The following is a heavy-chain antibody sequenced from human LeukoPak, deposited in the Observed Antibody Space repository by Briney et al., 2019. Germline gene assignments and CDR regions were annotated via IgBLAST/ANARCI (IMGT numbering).Heavy chain of an antibody. J-gene: IGHJ3*02. V-gene: IGHV1-46*01. D-gene: IGHD6-13*01. CDR2: INPSGGST. CDR1: GYIFTSYY. CDR3: ATSTKYSISWGAFDI. Sequence: ASVKVSCKASGYIFTSYYMHWVRQAPGQGLEWMGIINPSGGSTSYAQKFQGRVTMTRDTSTSTVYMELSSLRSEDTAVYYCATSTKYSISWGAFDIWGQGTMVTVSS.